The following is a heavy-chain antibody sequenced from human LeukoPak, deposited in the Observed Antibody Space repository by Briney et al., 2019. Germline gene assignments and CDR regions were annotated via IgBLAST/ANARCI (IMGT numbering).Heavy chain of an antibody. CDR3: ARDVYGYSYATAHYYYYGMDV. CDR1: GGSISSYY. J-gene: IGHJ6*02. CDR2: IYYSGST. V-gene: IGHV4-59*01. D-gene: IGHD5-18*01. Sequence: PSETLSLTCTVSGGSISSYYWSWIRQPPGKGLEWIGYIYYSGSTNYNPSLKSRVTISVDTSKNQFSLKLSSVTAADTAVYYCARDVYGYSYATAHYYYYGMDVWGQGTTVTVSS.